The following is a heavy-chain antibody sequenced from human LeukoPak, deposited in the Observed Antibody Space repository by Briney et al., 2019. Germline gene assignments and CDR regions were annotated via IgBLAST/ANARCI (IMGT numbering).Heavy chain of an antibody. CDR1: GFTFSSYA. D-gene: IGHD2-8*01. V-gene: IGHV3-64*04. J-gene: IGHJ4*02. Sequence: GGSLRLSCSASGFTFSSYAMHWVRQAPGKGLEYVSAISSNGGSTYYADSVKGRFTISRDNSKNTLYLQMNSLRAEDTAVYYCARGNGHISGYLDYWGQGTLVTVSS. CDR3: ARGNGHISGYLDY. CDR2: ISSNGGST.